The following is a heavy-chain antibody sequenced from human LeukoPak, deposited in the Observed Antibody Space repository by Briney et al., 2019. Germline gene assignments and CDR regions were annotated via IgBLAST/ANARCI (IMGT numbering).Heavy chain of an antibody. CDR1: GFTFGDYY. CDR3: AREGVRGYSPIDY. J-gene: IGHJ4*02. CDR2: ISSSGSTI. D-gene: IGHD5-18*01. V-gene: IGHV3-11*01. Sequence: GGSLRLSCAASGFTFGDYYMSWIRQAPGKGLEWVSYISSSGSTIYYADSVKGRFTISRDNAKNSLYLQMNSLRAEDTAVYYCAREGVRGYSPIDYWGQGTLVTVSS.